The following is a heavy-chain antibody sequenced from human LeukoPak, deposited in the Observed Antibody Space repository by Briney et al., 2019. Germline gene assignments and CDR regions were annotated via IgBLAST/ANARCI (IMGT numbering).Heavy chain of an antibody. D-gene: IGHD3-10*01. CDR3: ARVGDINYFDY. J-gene: IGHJ4*02. V-gene: IGHV3-20*04. CDR1: GFTFDDYG. CDR2: INWNGGST. Sequence: GGSLRLSCAASGFTFDDYGMSWVRQAPGKGLEWVSGINWNGGSTGYADSVKGRFTISRDNAKNTLYLQMGSLRADDMAMYYCARVGDINYFDYWGQGTLVTVSS.